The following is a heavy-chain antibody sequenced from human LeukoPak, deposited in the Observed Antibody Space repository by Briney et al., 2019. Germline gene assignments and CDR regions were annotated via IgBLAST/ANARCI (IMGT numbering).Heavy chain of an antibody. CDR1: GGSISSYY. V-gene: IGHV4-4*07. D-gene: IGHD3-10*01. Sequence: SETLSLTCTVSGGSISSYYWSWIRQSAGKGLEWIGRIYTTGSTNYNPSLKSRVTMSVDTSKNQFSLRLSSVTAADTAVYYCATLIGGFGELRPYNTLLSAMDVWGQGTTVTVSS. CDR2: IYTTGST. CDR3: ATLIGGFGELRPYNTLLSAMDV. J-gene: IGHJ6*02.